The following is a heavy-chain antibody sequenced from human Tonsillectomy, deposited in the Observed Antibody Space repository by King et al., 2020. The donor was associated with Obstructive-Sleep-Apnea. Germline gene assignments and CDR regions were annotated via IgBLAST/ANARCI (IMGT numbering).Heavy chain of an antibody. J-gene: IGHJ4*02. V-gene: IGHV4-39*07. CDR1: GGSISSSSYY. CDR2: IYYSGST. D-gene: IGHD4-17*01. CDR3: ASYGDYVGGFDY. Sequence: LQLQESGPGLVKPSETLSLTCTVSGGSISSSSYYWGWIRQPPGKGLEWIGSIYYSGSTYYNPSLKSRVTISVDTSKNQFSLKLSSVTAADTAVYYCASYGDYVGGFDYWGQGTLVTVSS.